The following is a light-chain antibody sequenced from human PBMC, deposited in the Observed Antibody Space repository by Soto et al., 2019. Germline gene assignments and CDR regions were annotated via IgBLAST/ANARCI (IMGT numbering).Light chain of an antibody. CDR1: QSVSSSY. J-gene: IGKJ5*01. CDR3: QQYHNWPIT. V-gene: IGKV3-20*01. CDR2: GAS. Sequence: EIVLTQSPGTLSLSPGERATLYCRASQSVSSSYLAWYQQKPGQAPRLLIYGASSRATGIPDRFSGSGSGTDFTLTISRLEPEDFAVYYCQQYHNWPITFGQGTRLEIK.